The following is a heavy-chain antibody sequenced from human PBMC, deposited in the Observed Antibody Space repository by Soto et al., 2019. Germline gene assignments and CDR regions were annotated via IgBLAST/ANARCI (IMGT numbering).Heavy chain of an antibody. CDR3: ARDLLGYCSSTSCPGWFDP. V-gene: IGHV4-31*03. CDR1: GGSISSGGYY. CDR2: IYYSGST. J-gene: IGHJ5*02. Sequence: SETLSLTCTVSGGSISSGGYYWSWIRQHPGKGPEWIGYIYYSGSTYYNPSLKSRVTISVDTSKNQFSLKLSSVTAADTAVYYCARDLLGYCSSTSCPGWFDPWGQGTLVTVSS. D-gene: IGHD2-2*01.